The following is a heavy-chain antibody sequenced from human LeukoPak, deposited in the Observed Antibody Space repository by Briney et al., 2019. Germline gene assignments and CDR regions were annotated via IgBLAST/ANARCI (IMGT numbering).Heavy chain of an antibody. CDR1: GFTVSDNY. CDR3: ARLNTAMVLAFDI. V-gene: IGHV3-53*01. D-gene: IGHD5-18*01. J-gene: IGHJ3*02. CDR2: IYTGGTT. Sequence: GGSLRLSCAASGFTVSDNYMSWVRQAPGKGLEWVSIIYTGGTTYYADSVRGRFTISRDSSKNTVYLQMNSLTAGDTAVYYCARLNTAMVLAFDIWGQGTMVTVSS.